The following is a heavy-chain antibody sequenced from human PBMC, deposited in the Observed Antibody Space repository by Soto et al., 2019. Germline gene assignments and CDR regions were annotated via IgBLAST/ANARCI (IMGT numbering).Heavy chain of an antibody. J-gene: IGHJ3*02. CDR3: ARDREFCSSTSCSSGAFDI. V-gene: IGHV1-2*04. Sequence: ASVKVSCKASGYTFTGYYMHWVRQAPGQGLEWMGWINPNSGGTNYAQKFQGWVTMTRDTSISTAYMELSRLRSDDTAVYYCARDREFCSSTSCSSGAFDIWGQGTMVTVSS. CDR2: INPNSGGT. CDR1: GYTFTGYY. D-gene: IGHD2-2*01.